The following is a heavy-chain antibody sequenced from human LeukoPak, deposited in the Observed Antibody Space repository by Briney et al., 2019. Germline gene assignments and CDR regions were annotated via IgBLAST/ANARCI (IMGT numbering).Heavy chain of an antibody. Sequence: PGGSLRLSCAASGFTFSRSWLSWVRQAPGKGLEWVANIKQDGSEKYYVDFVKGRFTISRDNAKNSLYLQMNSLRAEDTAVYYCAREWEDNSGWYFDYWGQGTLVTVSS. V-gene: IGHV3-7*01. D-gene: IGHD6-19*01. CDR1: GFTFSRSW. CDR3: AREWEDNSGWYFDY. J-gene: IGHJ4*02. CDR2: IKQDGSEK.